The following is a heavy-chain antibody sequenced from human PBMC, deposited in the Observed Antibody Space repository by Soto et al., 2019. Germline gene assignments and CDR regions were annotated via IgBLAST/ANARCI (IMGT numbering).Heavy chain of an antibody. D-gene: IGHD1-26*01. CDR3: AKDRRSLGSWPHAPFDY. V-gene: IGHV3-30*18. CDR1: GFTFSSYG. CDR2: ISYDGSNK. Sequence: GGSLRLSCAASGFTFSSYGMHWVRQAPGKGLEWVAVISYDGSNKYYADSVKGRFTISRDNSKNTLYLQMNSLRAEDTAVYYCAKDRRSLGSWPHAPFDYWGQGTMVTVSS. J-gene: IGHJ4*02.